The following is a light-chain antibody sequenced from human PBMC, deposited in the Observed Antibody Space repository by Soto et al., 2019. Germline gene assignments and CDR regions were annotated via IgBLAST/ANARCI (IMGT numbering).Light chain of an antibody. J-gene: IGKJ5*01. CDR1: QSVPSNY. CDR2: GAS. Sequence: EIVLTQSPGTLSLSPGERVTLSCRASQSVPSNYLAWYQHKPGQAPRLLIYGASSRATGIPDRFSGSGSGTDFTLTISRLEPEDFAVYYCQQHGSSPITFGQGTRLEIK. CDR3: QQHGSSPIT. V-gene: IGKV3-20*01.